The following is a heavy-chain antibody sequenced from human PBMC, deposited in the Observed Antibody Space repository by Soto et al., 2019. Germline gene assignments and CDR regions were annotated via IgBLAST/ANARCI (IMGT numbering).Heavy chain of an antibody. J-gene: IGHJ4*02. CDR2: IYYSGST. Sequence: PSETLSLTCTVSGGSISSSSYYWGWIRQPPGKGLEWIGSIYYSGSTYYNPSLKSRVTISVDTSKNQFSLKLSSVTAADTAVYYCARRYLGGYPGIAAAGIFSWGQGTLVTVSS. CDR1: GGSISSSSYY. V-gene: IGHV4-39*01. D-gene: IGHD6-13*01. CDR3: ARRYLGGYPGIAAAGIFS.